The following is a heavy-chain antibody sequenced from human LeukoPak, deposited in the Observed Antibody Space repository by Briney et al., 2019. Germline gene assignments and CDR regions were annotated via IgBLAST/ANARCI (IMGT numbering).Heavy chain of an antibody. V-gene: IGHV3-23*01. J-gene: IGHJ4*02. CDR1: RFTLSSFA. D-gene: IGHD6-13*01. CDR3: AKQSAGSSTWYSLHFDY. Sequence: GGSLRLSRAASRFTLSSFAMSWARQAPGQGLEWVSVISGSGGSTFYADSVKGRFTISRDNSKNTLYLQMNSLRADDTAVYFCAKQSAGSSTWYSLHFDYWGEGTRVTVSS. CDR2: ISGSGGST.